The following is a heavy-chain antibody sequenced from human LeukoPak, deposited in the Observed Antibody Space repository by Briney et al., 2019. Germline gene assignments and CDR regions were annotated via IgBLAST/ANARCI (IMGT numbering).Heavy chain of an antibody. CDR2: IYYGGST. CDR1: GGSFSSYY. V-gene: IGHV4-59*12. CDR3: AREEDCSGGICYLGNAFDI. Sequence: SETLSLTCTVSGGSFSSYYWSWIRQPPGKGLEWIGNIYYGGSTNYNPSLKSRVTISVDTSKNQFSLKLSSVTAADTAVYYCAREEDCSGGICYLGNAFDIWGQGTMVTVSS. J-gene: IGHJ3*02. D-gene: IGHD2-15*01.